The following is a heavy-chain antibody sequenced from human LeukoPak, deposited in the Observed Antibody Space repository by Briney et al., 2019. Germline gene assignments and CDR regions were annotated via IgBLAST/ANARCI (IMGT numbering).Heavy chain of an antibody. J-gene: IGHJ4*02. CDR1: GYTFTGYY. D-gene: IGHD2-15*01. CDR2: INPNSGGT. CDR3: ARDRVVAGDIVVVVAATNFDY. Sequence: ASVKVSCKASGYTFTGYYMHWVRQAPGQGLEWMGWINPNSGGTNYAQKFQGRVTMTRDTSISTAYMELSRLRSDDTAVYYCARDRVVAGDIVVVVAATNFDYWGQGTLVTVSS. V-gene: IGHV1-2*02.